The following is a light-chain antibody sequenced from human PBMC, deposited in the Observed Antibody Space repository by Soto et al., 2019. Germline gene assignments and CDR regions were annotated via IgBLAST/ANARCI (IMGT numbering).Light chain of an antibody. J-gene: IGLJ2*01. CDR2: GNS. Sequence: QSVLTQPPSVSGAPXQRVTISCTGSSSNIGAGYDVHWYQQLPGTAPKLLIYGNSNRPSGVPDRFSGSKSGTSASLAITGLQAEDEADYYCQSYDSSLSGVLFGGGTKLTVL. V-gene: IGLV1-40*01. CDR1: SSNIGAGYD. CDR3: QSYDSSLSGVL.